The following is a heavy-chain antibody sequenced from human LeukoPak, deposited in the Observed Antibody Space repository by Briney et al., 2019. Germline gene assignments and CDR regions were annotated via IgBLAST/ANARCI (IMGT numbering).Heavy chain of an antibody. Sequence: SETLSLTCTVSGGSISSYYWSWIRQPPGKGLEWIGYIYYSGSTNYNPSLKSRVTISVDTSKNQFSLKLSSVTAADTAVYYCARKGIWFGECNDAFDIWGQGTMVTVSS. D-gene: IGHD3-10*01. V-gene: IGHV4-59*08. J-gene: IGHJ3*02. CDR3: ARKGIWFGECNDAFDI. CDR2: IYYSGST. CDR1: GGSISSYY.